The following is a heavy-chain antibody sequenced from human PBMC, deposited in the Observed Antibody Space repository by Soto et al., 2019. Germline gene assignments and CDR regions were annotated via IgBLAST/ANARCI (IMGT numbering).Heavy chain of an antibody. D-gene: IGHD2-15*01. CDR1: GYTFTSYG. CDR2: ISAYNGNS. CDR3: ARVVAGYCSGGSCYSPPDYYCGMDV. J-gene: IGHJ6*02. V-gene: IGHV1-18*04. Sequence: GASVKVSCKASGYTFTSYGISWVRQAPGQGLEWMGWISAYNGNSNYAQKLQGRVTMTTDTSTSTAYMELRSLRSDDTAVYYCARVVAGYCSGGSCYSPPDYYCGMDVWGQGTTVTVSS.